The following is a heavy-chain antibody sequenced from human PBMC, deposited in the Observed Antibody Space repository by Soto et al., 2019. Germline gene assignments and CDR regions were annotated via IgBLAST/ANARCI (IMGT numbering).Heavy chain of an antibody. CDR1: GGAFNNYA. V-gene: IGHV1-69*18. J-gene: IGHJ6*02. Sequence: QVQLVQSGAEVERPWSSVKVSCKAAGGAFNNYAIYWVRQAPGQGLEWLGTIVPVFPSVYYAPWFQGRLTIPADGSTETVYRMLTSLKSEDTAVDYCARDMPSTAAAYFYYGLIVWGQGASVTVSS. D-gene: IGHD6-13*01. CDR3: ARDMPSTAAAYFYYGLIV. CDR2: IVPVFPSV.